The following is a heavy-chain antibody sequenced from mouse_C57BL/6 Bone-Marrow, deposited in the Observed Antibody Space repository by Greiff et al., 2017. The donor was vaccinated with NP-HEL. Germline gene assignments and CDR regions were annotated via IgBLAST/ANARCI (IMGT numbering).Heavy chain of an antibody. J-gene: IGHJ1*03. CDR3: ARHFASSYYHGSRGDFDV. D-gene: IGHD1-1*01. CDR2: ISSGGSYT. CDR1: GFTFSSYG. V-gene: IGHV5-6*01. Sequence: VQLKESGGDLVKPGGSLKLSCAASGFTFSSYGMSWVRQTPDKRLEWVATISSGGSYTYYPDSVKGRFTISRDNAKNTLYLQMSSLKSEDTAMYDCARHFASSYYHGSRGDFDVWGTGTTVTVSS.